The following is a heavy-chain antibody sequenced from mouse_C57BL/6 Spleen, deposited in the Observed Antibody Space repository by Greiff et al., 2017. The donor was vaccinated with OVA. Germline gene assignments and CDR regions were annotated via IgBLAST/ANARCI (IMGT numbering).Heavy chain of an antibody. CDR2: IYPGSGST. Sequence: QVQLQQSGAELVKPGASVKMSCKASGYTFTSYWITWVKQRPGQGLEWIGDIYPGSGSTNYNEKFKSKATLTVDTSSSTAYMQLSSLTSEDSAVYYCAYYYGSSYVLYFDVWGTGTTVTVSS. CDR1: GYTFTSYW. CDR3: AYYYGSSYVLYFDV. J-gene: IGHJ1*03. D-gene: IGHD1-1*01. V-gene: IGHV1-55*01.